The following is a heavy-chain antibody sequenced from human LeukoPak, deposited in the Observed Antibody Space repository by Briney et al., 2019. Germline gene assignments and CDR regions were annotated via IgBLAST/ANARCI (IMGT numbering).Heavy chain of an antibody. J-gene: IGHJ5*02. D-gene: IGHD4-17*01. V-gene: IGHV4-34*01. CDR2: INHSGST. CDR1: GGSFSGYH. CDR3: ARVSDYGDYGGWFDP. Sequence: SETLSLTCAVYGGSFSGYHWSWIRQPPGKGLEWIGEINHSGSTNYNPSLKSRVTISVDTSKNQFSLKLSSVTAADTAVYYCARVSDYGDYGGWFDPWGQGTLVTVSS.